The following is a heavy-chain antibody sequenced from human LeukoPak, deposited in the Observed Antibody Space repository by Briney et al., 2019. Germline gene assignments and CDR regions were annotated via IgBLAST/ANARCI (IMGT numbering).Heavy chain of an antibody. D-gene: IGHD3-16*01. CDR1: GFTFDNYA. CDR2: ISWNSGRI. V-gene: IGHV3-9*01. J-gene: IGHJ5*02. Sequence: GGSLRLSCAASGFTFDNYAMHWVRQAPGKGLEWVSCISWNSGRIGYADFVKGRFTISRDNAKNTLYLQMNSLRVDDTAFYYCARDTGEMFDTWGQGTLVTVSS. CDR3: ARDTGEMFDT.